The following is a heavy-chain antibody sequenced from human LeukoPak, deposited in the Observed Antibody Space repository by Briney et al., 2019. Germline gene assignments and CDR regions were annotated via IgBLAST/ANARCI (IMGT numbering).Heavy chain of an antibody. V-gene: IGHV1-18*01. Sequence: ASVKVSCKASGYTFTSYGISLVRQAPGQGLEWMGWISAYNGNTNYAQKLQGRVTMTTDTSTSTAYMELRSLRSDDTAVYYCARDGITGTTRTNTDAFDIWGQGTMVTVSS. D-gene: IGHD1-7*01. CDR1: GYTFTSYG. J-gene: IGHJ3*02. CDR2: ISAYNGNT. CDR3: ARDGITGTTRTNTDAFDI.